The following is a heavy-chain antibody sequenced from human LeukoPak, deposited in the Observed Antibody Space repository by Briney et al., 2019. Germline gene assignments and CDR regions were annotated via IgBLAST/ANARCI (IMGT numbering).Heavy chain of an antibody. V-gene: IGHV4-39*01. CDR2: IYYSGST. CDR1: GGSVSSSSYY. CDR3: ARQVRVAARPPYFDY. D-gene: IGHD6-6*01. J-gene: IGHJ4*02. Sequence: SETLSLTCTVSGGSVSSSSYYWGWVRQPPGKGLEWIGSIYYSGSTYYNPSLKSRVTISVDTSKNQFSLKLSSVIAADTAVYYCARQVRVAARPPYFDYWGQGTLVTVPS.